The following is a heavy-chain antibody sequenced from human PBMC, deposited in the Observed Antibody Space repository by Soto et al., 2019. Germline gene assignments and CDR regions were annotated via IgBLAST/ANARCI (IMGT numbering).Heavy chain of an antibody. Sequence: PAGSLSLSCAASGFTFRGYSMNWVRQAPGKGMEWISYISSSSRSIYYADSVKDRFTISRHNAANSLYLQMNSLRTEDTAVYYCARDRGTVTNYGGHDYGMDDWGQGTTVTVYS. CDR1: GFTFRGYS. V-gene: IGHV3-48*01. CDR2: ISSSSRSI. CDR3: ARDRGTVTNYGGHDYGMDD. J-gene: IGHJ6*02. D-gene: IGHD4-17*01.